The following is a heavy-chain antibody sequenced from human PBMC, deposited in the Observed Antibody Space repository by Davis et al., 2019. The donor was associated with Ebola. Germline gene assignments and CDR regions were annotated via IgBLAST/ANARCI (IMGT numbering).Heavy chain of an antibody. V-gene: IGHV3-23*01. CDR3: ARGDGYNYFVN. CDR1: GFTFSNYA. CDR2: ISGSGGGT. Sequence: GESLKISCAASGFTFSNYAMNWVRQAPGKGLEWVSGISGSGGGTYYADSVKGRFTISRDNSKNTLYLQMDSLRAEDTAIYFCARGDGYNYFVNWGQGTLVSVSS. D-gene: IGHD5-24*01. J-gene: IGHJ4*02.